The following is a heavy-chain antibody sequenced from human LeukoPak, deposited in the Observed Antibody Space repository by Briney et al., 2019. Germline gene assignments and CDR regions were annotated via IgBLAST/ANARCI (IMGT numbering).Heavy chain of an antibody. J-gene: IGHJ4*02. D-gene: IGHD3-22*01. CDR3: ARAYNYYDSSGYYLGYYFDY. CDR1: GYTFTSYA. V-gene: IGHV1-3*02. CDR2: TNAGNGNT. Sequence: ASVNVSCKASGYTFTSYAIHLVRQAPGQRLEWMGWTNAGNGNTKYSQEFQGRVTITRDTSASTAYMELSSLRSEDMAVYYCARAYNYYDSSGYYLGYYFDYWGQGTLVTVCS.